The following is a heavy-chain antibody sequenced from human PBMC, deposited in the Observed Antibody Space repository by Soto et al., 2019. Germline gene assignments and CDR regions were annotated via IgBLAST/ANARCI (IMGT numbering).Heavy chain of an antibody. CDR2: INHSGST. D-gene: IGHD3-10*01. V-gene: IGHV4-34*01. CDR3: VREAPHPTRGPYGSGSYYPKPNWFDP. Sequence: PSETLSLTCAVYGGSFSGYYWSWIRQPPGKGLEWIGEINHSGSTNYNPSLKSRVTISVDTSKNQFSLKLSSVTAADTAVYYCVREAPHPTRGPYGSGSYYPKPNWFDPWGQGTLVTVSS. J-gene: IGHJ5*02. CDR1: GGSFSGYY.